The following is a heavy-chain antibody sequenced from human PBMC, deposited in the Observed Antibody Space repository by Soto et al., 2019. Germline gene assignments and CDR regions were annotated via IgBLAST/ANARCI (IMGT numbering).Heavy chain of an antibody. CDR3: ARAPRGLLWFEYGMDV. D-gene: IGHD3-10*01. CDR1: GYTFTSYG. V-gene: IGHV1-18*01. Sequence: QVQLVQSGAEVKKPGASVKVSCKASGYTFTSYGISWVRQAPGQGLEWMGWISAYNGNTNYTQKLQGRVTMTTDTSTSTAYMELRSLRSDDTAVYYCARAPRGLLWFEYGMDVWGQGTTVTVSS. CDR2: ISAYNGNT. J-gene: IGHJ6*02.